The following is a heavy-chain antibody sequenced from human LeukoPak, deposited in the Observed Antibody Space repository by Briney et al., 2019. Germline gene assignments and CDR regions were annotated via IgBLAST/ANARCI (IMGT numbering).Heavy chain of an antibody. Sequence: SETLSLTCTVSGDSISSYYWSWIRQPPGKGLEWVGYIYYSGSTNYNPSLKSRVTISVDTSTNQFSLKLSSVTAADTAVYYCARGVTIFGVVIRYFDYWGQGTLVTVSS. J-gene: IGHJ4*02. V-gene: IGHV4-59*01. CDR2: IYYSGST. CDR3: ARGVTIFGVVIRYFDY. CDR1: GDSISSYY. D-gene: IGHD3-3*01.